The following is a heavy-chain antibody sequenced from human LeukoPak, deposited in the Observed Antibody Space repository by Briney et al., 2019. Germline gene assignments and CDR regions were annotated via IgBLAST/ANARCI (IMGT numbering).Heavy chain of an antibody. J-gene: IGHJ6*03. V-gene: IGHV4-59*01. Sequence: SETLSLTCTVSGGSISSYYWSWIRQPPGKGLEWIGYIYYSRSTNYNPSLKSRVTISVDTSKNQFSLKLSSVTAADTAVYYCARTRPPHYDSSGYYYYMDVWGKGTTVTISS. CDR3: ARTRPPHYDSSGYYYYMDV. CDR2: IYYSRST. CDR1: GGSISSYY. D-gene: IGHD3-22*01.